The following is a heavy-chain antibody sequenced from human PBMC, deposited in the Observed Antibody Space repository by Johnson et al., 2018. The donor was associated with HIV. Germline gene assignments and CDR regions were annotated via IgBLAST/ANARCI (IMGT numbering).Heavy chain of an antibody. Sequence: VQLVESGGGLVQPGGSLRLSCAASGFSFSSYALSWVRQASGQGLEWVPAIRGCGAGTYYSDSVTGRSPISRDNSKNPLYLQMNSLRAEDTSVYYCARDEWSRSSGDAFDIWGQGTMVTVSS. CDR1: GFSFSSYA. CDR3: ARDEWSRSSGDAFDI. CDR2: IRGCGAGT. D-gene: IGHD6-6*01. V-gene: IGHV3-23*04. J-gene: IGHJ3*02.